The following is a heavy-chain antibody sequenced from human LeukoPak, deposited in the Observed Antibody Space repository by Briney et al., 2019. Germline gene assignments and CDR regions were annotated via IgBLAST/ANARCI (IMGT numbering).Heavy chain of an antibody. CDR3: AGSLGGYYDSSGYFDI. Sequence: ASVKVSCKASGYTFTSYGISWVRQAPGQGLEWMGWISAYNGNTNYAQKLQGRVTVTTDTSTSTAYMELRSLRSDDTAVYYCAGSLGGYYDSSGYFDIWGQGTMVTVSS. CDR2: ISAYNGNT. CDR1: GYTFTSYG. V-gene: IGHV1-18*01. D-gene: IGHD3-22*01. J-gene: IGHJ3*02.